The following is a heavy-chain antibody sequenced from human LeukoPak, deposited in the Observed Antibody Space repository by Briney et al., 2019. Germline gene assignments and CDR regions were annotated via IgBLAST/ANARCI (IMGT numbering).Heavy chain of an antibody. D-gene: IGHD3-22*01. Sequence: GGSLRLSCAVSGITLSNYGMSWVRQAPGKGLEWVSGISGSGGNTYYADSVKGRFTISRDNSKNTLYLQMNSLSAEDTAVYFCAKRGVVIRVILVGFHKEAYYFDSRGQGALVTVSS. J-gene: IGHJ4*02. CDR1: GITLSNYG. V-gene: IGHV3-23*01. CDR2: ISGSGGNT. CDR3: AKRGVVIRVILVGFHKEAYYFDS.